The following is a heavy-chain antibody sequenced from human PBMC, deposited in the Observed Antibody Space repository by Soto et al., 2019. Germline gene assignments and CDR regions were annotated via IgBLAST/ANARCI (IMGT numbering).Heavy chain of an antibody. D-gene: IGHD6-19*01. V-gene: IGHV3-23*01. CDR3: AKDAPRRSGWYHFDY. J-gene: IGHJ4*02. CDR1: GFTFRSYS. Sequence: GGSQILSCAASGFTFRSYSMILVRQAPGKGLEWVSAISGSGGSTYYADSVKGRFTISRDNSKNTLYLQMNSLRAEDTAVYYCAKDAPRRSGWYHFDYSGQGTLVTVSS. CDR2: ISGSGGST.